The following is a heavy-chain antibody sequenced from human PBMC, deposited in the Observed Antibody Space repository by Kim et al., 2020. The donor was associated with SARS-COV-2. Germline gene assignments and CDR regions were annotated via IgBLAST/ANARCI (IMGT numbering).Heavy chain of an antibody. Sequence: SETLSLTCTVSGGSISSYYWSWIRQPPGKGLEWIGYIYYSGSTNYNPSLKSRVTISVDTSKNQFSLKLSSVTAADTAVYYCARAGGPARGSTPNGAFDIWGQGTMVTVSS. J-gene: IGHJ3*02. CDR1: GGSISSYY. V-gene: IGHV4-59*13. CDR3: ARAGGPARGSTPNGAFDI. D-gene: IGHD3-16*01. CDR2: IYYSGST.